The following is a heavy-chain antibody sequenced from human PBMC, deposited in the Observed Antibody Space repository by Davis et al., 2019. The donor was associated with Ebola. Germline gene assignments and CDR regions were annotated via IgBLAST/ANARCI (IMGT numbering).Heavy chain of an antibody. CDR2: INPSGGST. V-gene: IGHV1-46*01. D-gene: IGHD1-1*01. CDR1: GYTFTSYY. CDR3: ARAQFPTTSDH. J-gene: IGHJ4*02. Sequence: ASVKVSCKASGYTFTSYYMHWVRQAPGQGLEWMGIINPSGGSTSYAQKFQGRVTMTRDTSTSTVYMELNSLRSDDTAVYYCARAQFPTTSDHWGQGTLVTVSS.